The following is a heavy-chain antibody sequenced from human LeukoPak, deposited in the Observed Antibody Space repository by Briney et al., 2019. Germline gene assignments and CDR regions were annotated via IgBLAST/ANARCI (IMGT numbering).Heavy chain of an antibody. D-gene: IGHD3-3*01. CDR1: GFTFDDYG. Sequence: TGGSLRLSCAASGFTFDDYGMSWVRQAPGKGLEWVANIKQDGSEKYYVDPVKGRFTISRDNAKNSLYLQMNSLRAEDTAVYYCARDPGITIFGVVRENWFDPWGQGTLVTVSS. J-gene: IGHJ5*02. CDR2: IKQDGSEK. V-gene: IGHV3-7*01. CDR3: ARDPGITIFGVVRENWFDP.